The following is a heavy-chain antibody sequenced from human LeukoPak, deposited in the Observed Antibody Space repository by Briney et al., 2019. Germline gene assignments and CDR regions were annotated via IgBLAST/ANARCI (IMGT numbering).Heavy chain of an antibody. J-gene: IGHJ4*02. D-gene: IGHD3-9*01. CDR1: GFTFSSYE. CDR2: ISSSGSTI. CDR3: ARPCDILTGELDY. V-gene: IGHV3-48*03. Sequence: GGSLRLSCAASGFTFSSYEMNWVRQAPGKGLEWVSYISSSGSTIYYADSVKGRFTISRDNAKNSLYLQMNSLRAEDTAVYYCARPCDILTGELDYWGQGTLVTVSS.